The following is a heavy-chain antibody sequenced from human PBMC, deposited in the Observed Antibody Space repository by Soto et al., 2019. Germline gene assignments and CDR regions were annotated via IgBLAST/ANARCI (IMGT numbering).Heavy chain of an antibody. CDR1: GGSISSTTYY. V-gene: IGHV4-39*01. Sequence: SETLSLTCTVSGGSISSTTYYWGRMRQPPGKGLEWIARFFIGGNTYYNPSLKSRVTISVDTSKNQYSLKLSSVTAADTAVYYCARRGGRELPYFDYWGQGTLVTVSS. D-gene: IGHD1-26*01. CDR2: FFIGGNT. CDR3: ARRGGRELPYFDY. J-gene: IGHJ4*02.